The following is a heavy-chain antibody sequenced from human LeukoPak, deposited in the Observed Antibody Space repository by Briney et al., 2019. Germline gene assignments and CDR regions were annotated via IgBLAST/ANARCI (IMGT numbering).Heavy chain of an antibody. D-gene: IGHD6-19*01. J-gene: IGHJ4*02. Sequence: PGGSLRLSCVDSGFTLSELWMNWVRQAPGKGLEWVANIKQDGSEKNYVDSVKGRFTISRDNAKNSVCLQMNSLRVEDTAVYYCVGGYGWLPDYWGQGTLVTVSS. CDR2: IKQDGSEK. CDR1: GFTLSELW. V-gene: IGHV3-7*04. CDR3: VGGYGWLPDY.